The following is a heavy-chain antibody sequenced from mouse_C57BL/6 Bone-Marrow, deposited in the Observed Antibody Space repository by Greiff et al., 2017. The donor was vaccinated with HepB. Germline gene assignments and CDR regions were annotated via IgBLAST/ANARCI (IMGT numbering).Heavy chain of an antibody. Sequence: QVQLQQPGAELVKPGASVKLSCKASGYTFTSYWMQWVKQRPGQGLEWIGEIDPSDSYTNYNQKFKGKATLTVDTSSSTAYMQLSSLTSEDSAVYYCARPPWDYDDAYWGQGTLVTVSA. CDR2: IDPSDSYT. CDR1: GYTFTSYW. CDR3: ARPPWDYDDAY. V-gene: IGHV1-50*01. D-gene: IGHD2-4*01. J-gene: IGHJ3*01.